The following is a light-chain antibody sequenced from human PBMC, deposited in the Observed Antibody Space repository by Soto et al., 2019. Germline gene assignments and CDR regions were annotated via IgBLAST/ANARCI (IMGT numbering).Light chain of an antibody. CDR3: QQYEKWPRT. Sequence: ESVLTQSPDTLSLSPGERATLSCRASQSVTNRYFAWYQQRPGQAPRLLIYGISNRATGIPDRFSGSGSETDFTLTNSSLKSEDFAIYFCQQYEKWPRTFGQGTKMEIK. J-gene: IGKJ1*01. CDR2: GIS. CDR1: QSVTNRY. V-gene: IGKV3-20*01.